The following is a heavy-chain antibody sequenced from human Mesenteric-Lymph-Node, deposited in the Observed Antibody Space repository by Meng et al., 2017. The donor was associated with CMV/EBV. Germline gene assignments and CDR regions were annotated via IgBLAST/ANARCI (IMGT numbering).Heavy chain of an antibody. D-gene: IGHD2-8*01. Sequence: GGSLRLSCKGSGYSFTNYWIGWVRQMPGKGLEWMGIIYPGDSYTTYSPSFQGQVTISVDKSISNAYLRWSSLKASDTAMYYCARRRSGVNNWFDPWGQRTLVTVSS. CDR3: ARRRSGVNNWFDP. CDR1: GYSFTNYW. J-gene: IGHJ5*02. V-gene: IGHV5-51*01. CDR2: IYPGDSYT.